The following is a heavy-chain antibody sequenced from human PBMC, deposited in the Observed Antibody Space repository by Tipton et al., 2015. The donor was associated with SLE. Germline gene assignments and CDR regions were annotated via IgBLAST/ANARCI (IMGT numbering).Heavy chain of an antibody. J-gene: IGHJ1*01. CDR3: ARDQGVRALQH. CDR2: ISYDGSNK. CDR1: GFTFSSYA. Sequence: RSLRLSCAASGFTFSSYAMHWVRQAPGKGLEWVAVISYDGSNKYYADSVKGRFTISRDNSKNTLYLQMNSLRAEDTAVYYCARDQGVRALQHWGQGTLVTVSS. D-gene: IGHD3-10*01. V-gene: IGHV3-30*19.